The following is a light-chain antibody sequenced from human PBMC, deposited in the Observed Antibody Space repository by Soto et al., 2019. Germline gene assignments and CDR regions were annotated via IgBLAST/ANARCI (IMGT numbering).Light chain of an antibody. CDR3: QTWGTGILVV. Sequence: QLVLTQSPSASASLGASVKLTCTLSSGHSSYAIAWHQQQPEKGPRYLMKLNSDGSHSKGDGIPDRFSGSSSGAERYLTISSLQSEDDADYYCQTWGTGILVVFGGGTKLTVL. CDR1: SGHSSYA. V-gene: IGLV4-69*01. J-gene: IGLJ2*01. CDR2: LNSDGSH.